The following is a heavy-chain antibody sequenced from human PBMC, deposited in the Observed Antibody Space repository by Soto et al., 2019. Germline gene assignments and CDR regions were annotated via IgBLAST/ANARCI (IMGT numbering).Heavy chain of an antibody. CDR2: ISAYNGNT. Sequence: ASVKVSCKASGYTFTSYGISWVRQAPGQGLEWMGWISAYNGNTNYAQKLQGRVTMTTDTSTSTAYMELRSLRSDDTAVYYCARDFPYYYDSSGLGGPWGQGTLVTVS. CDR3: ARDFPYYYDSSGLGGP. V-gene: IGHV1-18*04. CDR1: GYTFTSYG. J-gene: IGHJ5*02. D-gene: IGHD3-22*01.